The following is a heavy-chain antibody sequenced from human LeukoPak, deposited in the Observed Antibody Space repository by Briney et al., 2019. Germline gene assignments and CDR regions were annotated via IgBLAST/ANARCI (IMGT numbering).Heavy chain of an antibody. CDR1: GGTFSSYA. J-gene: IGHJ4*02. CDR3: ARGAAVAGYFDY. D-gene: IGHD6-13*01. Sequence: SVKVSCKASGGTFSSYAISWVRQAPGQGLEWRGGIIPIFGTANYAQKFQGRVTITADESTSTAYMELSSLRSEDTAVYYCARGAAVAGYFDYWGQGTLVTVSS. V-gene: IGHV1-69*13. CDR2: IIPIFGTA.